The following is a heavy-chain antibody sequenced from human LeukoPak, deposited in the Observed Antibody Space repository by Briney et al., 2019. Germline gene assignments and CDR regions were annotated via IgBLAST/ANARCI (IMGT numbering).Heavy chain of an antibody. CDR2: IWYDGSNK. Sequence: GRSLRLSCAASGFTFSSYGMHWVRQAPGKGLEWVAVIWYDGSNKYYADSVKGRFTISRDNSKNTLCLQMNSLRAEDTAVYYCARDEGSPYCSSTSCYGFDYWGQGTLVTVSS. D-gene: IGHD2-2*01. V-gene: IGHV3-33*01. J-gene: IGHJ4*02. CDR3: ARDEGSPYCSSTSCYGFDY. CDR1: GFTFSSYG.